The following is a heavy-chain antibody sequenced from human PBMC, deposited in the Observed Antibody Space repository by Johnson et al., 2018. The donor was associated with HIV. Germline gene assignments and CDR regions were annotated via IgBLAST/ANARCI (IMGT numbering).Heavy chain of an antibody. J-gene: IGHJ3*02. D-gene: IGHD1-14*01. CDR3: ARDRYHSPLRPGSGAFDI. CDR2: ISSSGSTI. V-gene: IGHV3-11*04. CDR1: GFTFSDHY. Sequence: QVQLVESGGGLVKPGGSLRLSCAASGFTFSDHYMSWIRQAPGKGLEWVSYISSSGSTIYYADSVKGRFTISRDNAKKSLYLQMNSLRVDETAVYYCARDRYHSPLRPGSGAFDIWGQGTMVTVSS.